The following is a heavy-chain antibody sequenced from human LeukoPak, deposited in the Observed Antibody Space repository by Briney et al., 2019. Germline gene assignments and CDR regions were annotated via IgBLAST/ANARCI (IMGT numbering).Heavy chain of an antibody. CDR3: ARDRRHSYGTDLHW. CDR1: GDPISTTQ. J-gene: IGHJ4*02. CDR2: ISTTVNL. V-gene: IGHV4-4*07. D-gene: IGHD5-18*01. Sequence: PSETLSLTCSVPGDPISTTQSIWIRQPAGKGLGWIGRISTTVNLDYNPTLKRRVTMSVDESKNLFSLELTSVSAADTAVYYCARDRRHSYGTDLHWWGPGILVTVSS.